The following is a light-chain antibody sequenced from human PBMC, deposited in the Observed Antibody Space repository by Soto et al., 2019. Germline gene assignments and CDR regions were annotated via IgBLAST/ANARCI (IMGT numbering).Light chain of an antibody. Sequence: QSALTQPGSVSGSPGQSITISCTGTSSDVGGYNYVSWYQQHPGKAHKLMIYDVSNRPSGVSNRFSGSKSGNTASLTISGLQAEDEADYYCSSYTSSSTLYVFGTGTKVTVL. CDR2: DVS. CDR1: SSDVGGYNY. CDR3: SSYTSSSTLYV. J-gene: IGLJ1*01. V-gene: IGLV2-14*01.